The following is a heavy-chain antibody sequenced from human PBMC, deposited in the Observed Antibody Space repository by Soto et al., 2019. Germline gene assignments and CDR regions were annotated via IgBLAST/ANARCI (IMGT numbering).Heavy chain of an antibody. Sequence: QVQLVESGGGVVQPGRSLRLSCAASGFTFSSYGMHGVRQAPGKGLEWVAVIWYDGSNKYYADSVKGRFTISRDNSKNTLYLQMNSLRAEDTAVYYCARVHFHEYSGYDLAYWGQGTLVTVSS. CDR3: ARVHFHEYSGYDLAY. D-gene: IGHD5-12*01. CDR1: GFTFSSYG. V-gene: IGHV3-33*01. J-gene: IGHJ1*01. CDR2: IWYDGSNK.